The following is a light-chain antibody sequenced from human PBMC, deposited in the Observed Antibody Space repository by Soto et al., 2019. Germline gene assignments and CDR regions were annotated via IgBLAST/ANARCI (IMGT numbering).Light chain of an antibody. Sequence: DIQMTQSPSTLSASVGDRVTITCRASQSISSWLAWYQQKPGKAPKLLIYDASTLQSGVPSRFSGSGSGTEFTLTISSLQPDDFATYDCQHYDSYSRTFGQGTKVEI. J-gene: IGKJ1*01. CDR2: DAS. CDR1: QSISSW. V-gene: IGKV1-5*01. CDR3: QHYDSYSRT.